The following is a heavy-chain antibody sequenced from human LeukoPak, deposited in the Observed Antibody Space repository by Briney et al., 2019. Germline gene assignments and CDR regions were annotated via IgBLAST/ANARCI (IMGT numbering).Heavy chain of an antibody. V-gene: IGHV1-69*13. CDR1: GGTFTRYS. CDR2: IITISGTT. D-gene: IGHD3-9*01. J-gene: IGHJ5*02. Sequence: SVTVSSTASGGTFTRYSIIWVRQAPGQGLEWMGAIITISGTTNYAQKFQSRVTITADESTSTAYMELSSLRSEDTAVYYCARPRSYDILTGQPHTWFDLWGQGTLVTVSS. CDR3: ARPRSYDILTGQPHTWFDL.